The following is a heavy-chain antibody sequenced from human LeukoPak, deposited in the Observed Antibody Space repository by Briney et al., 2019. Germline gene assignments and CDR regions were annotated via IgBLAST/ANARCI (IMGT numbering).Heavy chain of an antibody. D-gene: IGHD2-21*02. V-gene: IGHV3-74*01. CDR1: GFTFSSYW. CDR2: INSVGSST. J-gene: IGHJ4*02. Sequence: GGSLRLSCAASGFTFSSYWMHWVRQAPGKGLVWVSRINSVGSSTSYADSVKGRFTISRDNAKNTLYLQMNSLRAEDTAVYYCARGCGGDCRYYWGQGTLVTVSS. CDR3: ARGCGGDCRYY.